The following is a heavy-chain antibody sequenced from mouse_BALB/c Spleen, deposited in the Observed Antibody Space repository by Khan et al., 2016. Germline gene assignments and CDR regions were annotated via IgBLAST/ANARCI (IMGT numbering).Heavy chain of an antibody. CDR2: INTETGET. CDR3: ARATLLRLRAY. D-gene: IGHD1-2*01. V-gene: IGHV9-2-1*01. CDR1: GYTFTDYS. J-gene: IGHJ3*01. Sequence: QIQLVQSGPELKKPGETVKISCKASGYTFTDYSMHWVKQAPGKGLKWMGWINTETGETTYADDFKGRFAFSLETSASTAYLQINNLKNEDTATYFCARATLLRLRAYWGQGTLVTVSA.